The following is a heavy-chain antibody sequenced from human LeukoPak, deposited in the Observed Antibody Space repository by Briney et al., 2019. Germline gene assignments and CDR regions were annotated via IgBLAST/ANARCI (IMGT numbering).Heavy chain of an antibody. CDR1: GFTFSSYG. CDR3: AREPDSSGYSTFFDY. V-gene: IGHV3-33*01. D-gene: IGHD3-22*01. CDR2: IWYDGSNK. J-gene: IGHJ4*02. Sequence: GGSLRLSCAASGFTFSSYGMHWVRQAPGKGLEWVAVIWYDGSNKYYADSVKGRFTISRDNSKNTLYLQMNSLRAEDTAVYYCAREPDSSGYSTFFDYWGQGTLVTVSS.